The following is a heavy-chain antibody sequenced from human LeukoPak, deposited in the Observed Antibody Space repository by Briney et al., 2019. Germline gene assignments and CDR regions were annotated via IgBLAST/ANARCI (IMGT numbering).Heavy chain of an antibody. D-gene: IGHD1-1*01. CDR2: ISSSCTLT. Sequence: GGSLRLSCAASGFSFSSYEMNWVRQAPGKWLEWISYISSSCTLTHYADSVDGRFTIFRDNAKNSLYLQMNSLRAEDTAIYYCGRDATTAIGTVYMDVWGKGTTATISS. CDR1: GFSFSSYE. J-gene: IGHJ6*03. CDR3: GRDATTAIGTVYMDV. V-gene: IGHV3-48*03.